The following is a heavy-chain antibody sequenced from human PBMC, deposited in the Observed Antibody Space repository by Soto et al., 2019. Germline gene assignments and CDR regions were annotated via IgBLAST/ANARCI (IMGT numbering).Heavy chain of an antibody. CDR3: AKEFRSGSGWGIGY. V-gene: IGHV3-9*01. CDR1: GFTFDDYA. J-gene: IGHJ4*02. CDR2: ISWNSGSI. Sequence: EVQLVESGGGLVQPGRSLRLSCAASGFTFDDYAMHWVRQAPGKGLEWVSGISWNSGSIGYADSVKGRFTISRDNAKNSLYLQMNSLRAEDTALYYCAKEFRSGSGWGIGYWGQGTLVTVSS. D-gene: IGHD6-19*01.